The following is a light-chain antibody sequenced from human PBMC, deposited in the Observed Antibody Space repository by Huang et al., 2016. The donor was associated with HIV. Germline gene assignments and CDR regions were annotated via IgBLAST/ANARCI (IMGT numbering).Light chain of an antibody. V-gene: IGKV1-NL1*01. CDR1: QGIGNS. J-gene: IGKJ1*01. Sequence: DIQMTQSPSSLSASVGDRVTITCRASQGIGNSLAWYQQKPEKAPRLLLYATSRLESGVPSRFRGSGSGTHYTLTISTLQPEDIASYYCQQYHGIPWTVGQGTKVEIK. CDR3: QQYHGIPWT. CDR2: ATS.